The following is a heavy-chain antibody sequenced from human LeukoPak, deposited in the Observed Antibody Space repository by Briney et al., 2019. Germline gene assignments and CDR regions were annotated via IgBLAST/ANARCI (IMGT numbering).Heavy chain of an antibody. J-gene: IGHJ4*02. CDR3: ARHRPMYSSTRLGLDY. CDR2: IYYSGST. CDR1: GGSISSYY. V-gene: IGHV4-59*08. Sequence: PSETLSLTCTVSGGSISSYYWSWIRQPPGKGLEWIGYIYYSGSTTYNPSLKSRVTISVDTSKNQFSLKLSSVTAADTAVYYCARHRPMYSSTRLGLDYWGQGTLVTVSS. D-gene: IGHD2-2*01.